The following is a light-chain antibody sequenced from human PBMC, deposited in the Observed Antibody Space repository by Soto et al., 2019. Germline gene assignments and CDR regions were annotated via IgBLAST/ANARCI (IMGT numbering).Light chain of an antibody. CDR1: QSFRGL. Sequence: EVVLTQSPVTLSLSPGERATLSCRASQSFRGLLAWYQQKPAQTTNLIIYDASTRANGVPARFSGGGAGTEFTLTITSLQSEDVAVYYCQQYHNWPPWTFGPGTKVDIK. CDR3: QQYHNWPPWT. V-gene: IGKV3-15*01. J-gene: IGKJ1*01. CDR2: DAS.